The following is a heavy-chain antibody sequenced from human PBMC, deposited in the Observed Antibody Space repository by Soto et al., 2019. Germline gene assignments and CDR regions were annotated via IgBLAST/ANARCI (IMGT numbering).Heavy chain of an antibody. CDR3: ARDIRPHGGYCSSTSCYVPGNFDY. V-gene: IGHV1-69*08. CDR1: GGTFSSYT. J-gene: IGHJ4*02. D-gene: IGHD2-2*01. Sequence: QVQLVQSGAEVKKPGSSVKVSCKASGGTFSSYTISWVRQAPGQGLEWMGRIIPILGIANYAQKFQGRVTITADKSTSTAYMELSSLRSEDTAVYYCARDIRPHGGYCSSTSCYVPGNFDYWGQGTLVTVSS. CDR2: IIPILGIA.